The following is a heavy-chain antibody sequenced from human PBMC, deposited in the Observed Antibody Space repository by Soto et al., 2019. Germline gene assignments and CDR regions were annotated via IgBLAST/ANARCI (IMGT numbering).Heavy chain of an antibody. V-gene: IGHV4-34*01. Sequence: LSLTCAVYGGSFSGYYWSWIRQPPGKGLEWIGEINHSGSTNYNPSLKSRVTISVDTSKNQFSLKLSSVTAADTAVYYCAGEPNLDYWGQGTLVTVSS. CDR3: AGEPNLDY. CDR1: GGSFSGYY. CDR2: INHSGST. D-gene: IGHD3-10*01. J-gene: IGHJ4*02.